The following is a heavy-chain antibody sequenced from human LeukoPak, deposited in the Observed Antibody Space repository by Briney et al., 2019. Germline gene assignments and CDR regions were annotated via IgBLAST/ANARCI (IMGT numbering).Heavy chain of an antibody. CDR1: GFSFSAAW. D-gene: IGHD5-12*01. Sequence: PGGSLRLSCEASGFSFSAAWMTWVRQAPGKGLEWVATIKNYGSDKYYVDSVKGRFTLSRDNAKNLVYLQMNSLRVEDTAVYYCVNLGYSDGGQGTLVTVSS. CDR3: VNLGYSD. CDR2: IKNYGSDK. V-gene: IGHV3-7*01. J-gene: IGHJ4*02.